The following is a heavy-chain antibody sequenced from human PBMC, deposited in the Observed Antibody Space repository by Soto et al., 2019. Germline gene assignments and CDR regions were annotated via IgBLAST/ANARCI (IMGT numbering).Heavy chain of an antibody. D-gene: IGHD1-26*01. V-gene: IGHV1-69*15. CDR2: IIPIFGTA. CDR3: ARSRNSGSYNWYYYGMDV. Sequence: WVRHAPGQGLEWMGMIIPIFGTANYAQKFQGRVTITADESTSTAYMELSSLRSEDTAVYYCARSRNSGSYNWYYYGMDVWGQGTTVTVSS. J-gene: IGHJ6*02.